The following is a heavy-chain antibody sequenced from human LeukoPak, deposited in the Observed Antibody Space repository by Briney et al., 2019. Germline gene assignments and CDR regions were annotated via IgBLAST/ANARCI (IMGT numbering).Heavy chain of an antibody. CDR3: AKSFEGLSRYFDY. V-gene: IGHV3-30*02. CDR2: IHSDGSNT. J-gene: IGHJ4*02. D-gene: IGHD3/OR15-3a*01. Sequence: GGSLRLSCTASGFTFSSYGIHWVRQAQGKGLAWVAFIHSDGSNTYYADSVKGRFTISRDNSKNTLFLQMNSLRAEDTAVYYCAKSFEGLSRYFDYWGQGTLVTVSS. CDR1: GFTFSSYG.